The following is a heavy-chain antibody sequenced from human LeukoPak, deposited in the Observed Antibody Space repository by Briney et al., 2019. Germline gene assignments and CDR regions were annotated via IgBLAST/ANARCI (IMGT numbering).Heavy chain of an antibody. V-gene: IGHV3-74*01. D-gene: IGHD3-16*01. J-gene: IGHJ4*02. CDR2: INTDGTYT. CDR3: AKDMTGPDDS. CDR1: GFPFSAYW. Sequence: GGSLRLSCAASGFPFSAYWVHWVRQAPGKGLVWVSCINTDGTYTSYADSVKGRFTISRDNAQNTLFLQMTSLRVEDTAVYYCAKDMTGPDDSWGPGTLVTVSS.